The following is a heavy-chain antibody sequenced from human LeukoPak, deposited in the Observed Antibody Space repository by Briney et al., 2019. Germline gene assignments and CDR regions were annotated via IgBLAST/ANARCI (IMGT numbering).Heavy chain of an antibody. CDR2: IIPIFGTA. D-gene: IGHD6-13*01. CDR1: GGTFSSYA. CDR3: ARDSGYSSSWAPFFDY. J-gene: IGHJ4*02. V-gene: IGHV1-69*13. Sequence: GASVKVSCKASGGTFSSYAISWVRQAPGQGLEWMGGIIPIFGTANYAQKFQGRVTITADESTSTAYVELSSLRSEDTAVYYCARDSGYSSSWAPFFDYWGQGTLVTVSS.